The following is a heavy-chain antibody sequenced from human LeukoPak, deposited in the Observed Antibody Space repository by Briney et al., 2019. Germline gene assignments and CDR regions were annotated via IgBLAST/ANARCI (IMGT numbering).Heavy chain of an antibody. CDR2: LTASNANT. Sequence: ASVKVSCKASAYPFNTYGITWVRQAPGQGLEWMGWLTASNANTNYAQKYEGRVTMTADTSTRTAYMELRSLRYEDTAIYFCAVVVAGQYYFDYWGQGTLVTVSS. V-gene: IGHV1-18*01. CDR3: AVVVAGQYYFDY. J-gene: IGHJ4*02. D-gene: IGHD2-15*01. CDR1: AYPFNTYG.